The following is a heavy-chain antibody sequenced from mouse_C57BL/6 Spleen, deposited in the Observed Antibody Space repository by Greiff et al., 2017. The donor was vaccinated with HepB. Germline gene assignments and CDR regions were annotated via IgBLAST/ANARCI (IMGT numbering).Heavy chain of an antibody. Sequence: EVKLQESGPGLVKPSQSLSLTCSVTGYSITSGYYWNWIRQFPGNKLEWMGYISYDGSNNYNPSLKNRISITRDTSKNQFFLKLNSVTTEDTATYDCAREGTTVVATSPLAYWGQGTLVTVSA. D-gene: IGHD1-1*01. V-gene: IGHV3-6*01. J-gene: IGHJ3*01. CDR2: ISYDGSN. CDR3: AREGTTVVATSPLAY. CDR1: GYSITSGYY.